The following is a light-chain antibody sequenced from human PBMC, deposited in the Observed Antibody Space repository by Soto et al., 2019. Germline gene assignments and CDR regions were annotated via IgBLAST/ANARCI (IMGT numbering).Light chain of an antibody. CDR1: QNVGGS. V-gene: IGKV3-15*01. J-gene: IGKJ5*01. CDR2: RAS. Sequence: VMTQSPATLSVSPGERATLSCRASQNVGGSVAWYQQKPGQAPRLLIYRASTRATGIPARFSGSGSGTEFTLTISSLQSEDFGTYYCQQANRFPITFGQGTRLEIK. CDR3: QQANRFPIT.